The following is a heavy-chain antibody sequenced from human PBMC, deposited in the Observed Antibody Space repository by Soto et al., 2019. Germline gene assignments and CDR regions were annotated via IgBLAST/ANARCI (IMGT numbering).Heavy chain of an antibody. CDR2: INHSGST. CDR1: GGSFSGYY. CDR3: ATYSSGYYGPH. D-gene: IGHD3-22*01. V-gene: IGHV4-34*01. J-gene: IGHJ4*02. Sequence: PXGTLSLTCAVYGGSFSGYYWSGIRQPPGKGLEWIGEINHSGSTNYNPSLKSRVTISVDTSKNQLSLKLSSVTAADTAVYYCATYSSGYYGPHWGQGTLVTVSS.